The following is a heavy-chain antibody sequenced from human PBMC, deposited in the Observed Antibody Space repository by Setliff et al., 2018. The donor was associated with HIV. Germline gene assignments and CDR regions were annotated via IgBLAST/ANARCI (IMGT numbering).Heavy chain of an antibody. CDR2: ISWSSGSI. D-gene: IGHD3-22*01. Sequence: GGSLRLSCAASGFTFGDYAMHWVRQAPGKGLEWVSGISWSSGSIGYADSVKGRFTISRDNAKNSLYLQMNSLRAEDMALYYCAKDFGNYDSSGLDYWGQGTLVTVSS. V-gene: IGHV3-9*03. CDR3: AKDFGNYDSSGLDY. CDR1: GFTFGDYA. J-gene: IGHJ4*02.